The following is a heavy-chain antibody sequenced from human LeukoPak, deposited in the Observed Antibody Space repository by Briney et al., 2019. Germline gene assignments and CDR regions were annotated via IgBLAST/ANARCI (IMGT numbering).Heavy chain of an antibody. D-gene: IGHD3-10*01. V-gene: IGHV1-18*01. J-gene: IGHJ4*02. CDR1: GYTVTSYG. CDR2: ISAYNGNT. CDR3: ARAPRGTMVRRTDYFDY. Sequence: ASVKVSCKASGYTVTSYGISWVRQAPGQGLEWMGWISAYNGNTNYAQKLQGRVTMTTDTSTSTAYMELRSLRSDDTAVYYCARAPRGTMVRRTDYFDYWGQGTLVTVSS.